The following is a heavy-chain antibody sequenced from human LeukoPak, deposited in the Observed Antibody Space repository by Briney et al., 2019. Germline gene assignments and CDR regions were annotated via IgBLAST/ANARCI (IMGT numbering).Heavy chain of an antibody. V-gene: IGHV4-4*07. Sequence: SETLSLTSTVSLGSISSSNWSSIRHSAQEGLEWIERIYTSGSTNYNPSLKSRVTMSVDTSKNQFSLKLSSVTAADTAVYYCARDRPRTDPFNYWGQGTLVTVSS. D-gene: IGHD1-14*01. CDR2: IYTSGST. CDR1: LGSISSSN. CDR3: ARDRPRTDPFNY. J-gene: IGHJ4*02.